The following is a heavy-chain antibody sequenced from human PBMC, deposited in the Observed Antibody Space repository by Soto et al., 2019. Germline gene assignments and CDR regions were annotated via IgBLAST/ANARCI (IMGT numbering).Heavy chain of an antibody. V-gene: IGHV3-7*01. CDR3: AKWGGGGSDY. CDR1: GFTFTSYY. D-gene: IGHD1-26*01. J-gene: IGHJ4*02. Sequence: EVQLVESGGGLVQPGGSLRLSCAASGFTFTSYYMSWVRQAQGKGLEWVANINEDGSVRYYVDSVKGRFTVSRDNAKNSLYLQMNSLRAEDTAIYYCAKWGGGGSDYLGQGSLVTVSS. CDR2: INEDGSVR.